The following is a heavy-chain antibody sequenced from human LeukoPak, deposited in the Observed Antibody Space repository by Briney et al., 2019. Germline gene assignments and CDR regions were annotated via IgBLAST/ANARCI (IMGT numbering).Heavy chain of an antibody. CDR3: AKGIAAAGGFDY. D-gene: IGHD6-13*01. CDR1: GFTFSSYG. CDR2: ISYDGSNK. V-gene: IGHV3-30*18. Sequence: GGSLRLSCAASGFTFSSYGMHWVRQAPGKGLEWVAVISYDGSNKYYADSVKGRFTISRDNSENTLYLQMNSLRAEDTAVYYCAKGIAAAGGFDYWGQGTLVTVSS. J-gene: IGHJ4*02.